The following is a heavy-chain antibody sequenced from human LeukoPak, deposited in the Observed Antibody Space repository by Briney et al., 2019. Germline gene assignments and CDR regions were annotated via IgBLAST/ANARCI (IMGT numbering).Heavy chain of an antibody. CDR1: GGSISSNY. V-gene: IGHV4-59*01. J-gene: IGHJ5*02. D-gene: IGHD6-13*01. Sequence: SETLSLTCTVSGGSISSNYWSWIRQPPGKGLEWIGYIYYSGSTNYNPSLKSRVTISVDTSKNQFSLKLSSVTAADTAVYYCARLYSSSWYAHDGFDPWGQGTLVTVSS. CDR2: IYYSGST. CDR3: ARLYSSSWYAHDGFDP.